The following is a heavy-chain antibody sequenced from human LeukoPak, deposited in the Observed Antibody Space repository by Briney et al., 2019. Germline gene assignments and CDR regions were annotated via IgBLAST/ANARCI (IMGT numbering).Heavy chain of an antibody. D-gene: IGHD2-15*01. Sequence: PGGSLRLSCAASGFTFSSYEMNWVRQAPGKGLEWVSYISSSGSTIYYADSVKGRFTISRDNAKNSLYLQMNSLRAEDTAVYYCARDPPLRGVVQDDAFDIWGQGTMVTVSS. V-gene: IGHV3-48*03. CDR2: ISSSGSTI. CDR1: GFTFSSYE. CDR3: ARDPPLRGVVQDDAFDI. J-gene: IGHJ3*02.